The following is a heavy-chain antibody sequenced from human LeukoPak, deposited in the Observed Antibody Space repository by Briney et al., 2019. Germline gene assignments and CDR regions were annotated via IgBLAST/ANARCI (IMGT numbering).Heavy chain of an antibody. CDR1: GYSISSGYY. CDR2: ICHSGGT. Sequence: NPSETLSLTCTVSGYSISSGYYWGWIRQPPGKGLEWIGSICHSGGTYYNPSLKSRVTISVDTSKNQFSLRLSSVTATDTGVYYCASDHSGWLGLGYWGQGTLVSVSS. V-gene: IGHV4-38-2*02. J-gene: IGHJ4*02. D-gene: IGHD6-19*01. CDR3: ASDHSGWLGLGY.